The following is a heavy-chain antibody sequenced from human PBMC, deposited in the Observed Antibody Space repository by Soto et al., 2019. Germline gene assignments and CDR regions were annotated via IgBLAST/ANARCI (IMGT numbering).Heavy chain of an antibody. Sequence: SETLSLTCTVSGGSVNSGSHYWTWIRQSPGKGLEWIGYIYYSGGTNYNPSLSGRITISLDKSKNQFSLNLSSVTAADTAVYYCARETSPYDYHAMDVWGQGTTVTVSS. CDR2: IYYSGGT. CDR3: ARETSPYDYHAMDV. V-gene: IGHV4-61*01. J-gene: IGHJ6*02. CDR1: GGSVNSGSHY.